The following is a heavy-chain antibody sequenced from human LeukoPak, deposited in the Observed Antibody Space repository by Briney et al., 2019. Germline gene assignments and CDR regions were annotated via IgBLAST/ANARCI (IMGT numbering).Heavy chain of an antibody. J-gene: IGHJ5*02. V-gene: IGHV3-74*01. CDR1: GFAFSNYW. CDR2: INNAGSST. D-gene: IGHD5-12*01. CDR3: ARHGYTYCFDP. Sequence: GGSLRLSCIASGFAFSNYWMHWVRQVPGKGLGWVSRINNAGSSTSYADSVKGRFTISRDNAKNTVYLQMISLRAEDTAVYFCARHGYTYCFDPWGQGTLVTVSS.